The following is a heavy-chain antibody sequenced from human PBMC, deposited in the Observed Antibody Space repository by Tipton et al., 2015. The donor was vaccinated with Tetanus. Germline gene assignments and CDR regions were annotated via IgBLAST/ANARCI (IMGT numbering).Heavy chain of an antibody. CDR2: IRSKDFGGTT. V-gene: IGHV3-49*04. CDR3: TSGVVVIAAPFDY. CDR1: GFTFGDNA. D-gene: IGHD2-15*01. J-gene: IGHJ4*02. Sequence: SLRLSCSASGFTFGDNAVSWVRQAPGKGLEWVGFIRSKDFGGTTEYAASVKGRFTISRDDSISSAFLQMNSLRTEDTAVYFCTSGVVVIAAPFDYWGQGALVSVTS.